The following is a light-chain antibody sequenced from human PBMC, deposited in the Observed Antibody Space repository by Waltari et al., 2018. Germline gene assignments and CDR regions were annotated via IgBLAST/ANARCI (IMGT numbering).Light chain of an antibody. CDR3: QQYYDSPLT. CDR1: ESVLFSTRNKNH. Sequence: DIVMTQSPDSLAVSLGERATINCKSSESVLFSTRNKNHLAWYQHKPGHPPKFVLYWASTRASGVPDRFSGSGSGTDFTLTISSLQAEDVAIYYCQQYYDSPLTFGGGTKVEIK. J-gene: IGKJ4*01. CDR2: WAS. V-gene: IGKV4-1*01.